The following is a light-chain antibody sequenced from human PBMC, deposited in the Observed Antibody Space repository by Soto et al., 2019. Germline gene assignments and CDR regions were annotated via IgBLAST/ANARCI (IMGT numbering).Light chain of an antibody. Sequence: EIVLTQSPGTLSLSPGERVTLSCRASQSVGSNYLAWYQQKPGQSPRLLIYGASTRATCVPDRFSGSGSGTDFTLTIGRLAPEDFAVYYCQQYGTSCLVSFGQGTRLEIK. CDR3: QQYGTSCLVS. J-gene: IGKJ5*01. V-gene: IGKV3-20*01. CDR1: QSVGSNY. CDR2: GAS.